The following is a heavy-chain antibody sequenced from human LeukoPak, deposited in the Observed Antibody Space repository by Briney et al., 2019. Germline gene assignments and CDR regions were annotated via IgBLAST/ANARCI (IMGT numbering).Heavy chain of an antibody. V-gene: IGHV4-30-4*08. Sequence: PSETLSLTCTVSGGSISSGDYYWSWIRQPPGKGLEWIGYIYYSGSTYYNPSLKSRVTISVDTSKNQFSLKLSSVTAADTAVYYCARDHTRGMSFDIWGQGTMVTVSS. CDR3: ARDHTRGMSFDI. CDR1: GGSISSGDYY. CDR2: IYYSGST. J-gene: IGHJ3*02. D-gene: IGHD2-2*02.